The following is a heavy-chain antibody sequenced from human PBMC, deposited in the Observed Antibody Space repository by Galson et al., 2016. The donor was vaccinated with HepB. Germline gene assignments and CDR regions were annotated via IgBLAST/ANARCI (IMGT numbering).Heavy chain of an antibody. J-gene: IGHJ4*02. Sequence: SLRLSCAASGITVSSNYMNWVRQAPGKGLEWVSVIYSGGSTYYADSVKGRFTISRDNSKNTLYLQMNSLRAEDTAVYYCATRNRPYDYVWGSLNWGQGTLVTVSS. D-gene: IGHD3-16*01. V-gene: IGHV3-53*01. CDR2: IYSGGST. CDR3: ATRNRPYDYVWGSLN. CDR1: GITVSSNY.